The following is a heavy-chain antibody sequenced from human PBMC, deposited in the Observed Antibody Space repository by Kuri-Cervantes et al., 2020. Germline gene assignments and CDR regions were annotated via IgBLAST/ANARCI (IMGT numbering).Heavy chain of an antibody. CDR2: ISSSSSYI. CDR3: VSGDYYGSGSLPNWFDP. D-gene: IGHD3-10*01. J-gene: IGHJ5*02. V-gene: IGHV3-21*01. Sequence: GGSLRLSCAASGFTFSSYSMNWVRQAPGKGLEWVSSISSSSSYIYYADSVKGRFTISRDNAKNSLYLQMNSLKAEDTAVYYCVSGDYYGSGSLPNWFDPWGQGTLVTVSS. CDR1: GFTFSSYS.